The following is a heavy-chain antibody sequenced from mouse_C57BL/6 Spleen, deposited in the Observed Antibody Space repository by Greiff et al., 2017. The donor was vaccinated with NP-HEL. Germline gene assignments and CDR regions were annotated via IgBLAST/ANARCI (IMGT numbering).Heavy chain of an antibody. CDR1: GYTFTSYG. J-gene: IGHJ4*01. CDR2: IYPRSGNT. CDR3: ARERNYDGYLLYAMDY. D-gene: IGHD2-3*01. V-gene: IGHV1-81*01. Sequence: VQLQQSGAELARPGASVKLSCKASGYTFTSYGISWVKQRTGQGLEWIGEIYPRSGNTYYNEKFKGKATLTADKSSSTAYMELRSLTSEDSAVYFCARERNYDGYLLYAMDYWGQGTSVTVSS.